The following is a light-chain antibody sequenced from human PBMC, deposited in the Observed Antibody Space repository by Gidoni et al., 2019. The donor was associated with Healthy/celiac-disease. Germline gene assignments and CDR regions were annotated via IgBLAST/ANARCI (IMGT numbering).Light chain of an antibody. Sequence: QSALTQPASVSGSPGQSITISCTGTSSDVGSYNIVSWYQQHPGKAPQLMIYEGSKRPSGVSNRFSGSKSGNTASLTISGLQAEDEADYYCCSYAGSSTPVVFGGGTKLTVL. CDR3: CSYAGSSTPVV. CDR2: EGS. CDR1: SSDVGSYNI. J-gene: IGLJ2*01. V-gene: IGLV2-23*01.